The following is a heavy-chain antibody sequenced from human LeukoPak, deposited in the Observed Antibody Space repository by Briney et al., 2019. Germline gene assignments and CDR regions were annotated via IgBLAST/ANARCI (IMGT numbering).Heavy chain of an antibody. CDR2: INPNSGGT. J-gene: IGHJ6*02. CDR3: ARDGRGFLYYYYYGMDV. D-gene: IGHD3-10*01. Sequence: ASVKVSCKASGYTFTGYYMHWVRQAPGQGLEWMGWINPNSGGTNYAQKFQGRVTMTRDTSISTAYMELSRLRSDDTAVYYCARDGRGFLYYYYYGMDVWGQGTTVTVSS. CDR1: GYTFTGYY. V-gene: IGHV1-2*02.